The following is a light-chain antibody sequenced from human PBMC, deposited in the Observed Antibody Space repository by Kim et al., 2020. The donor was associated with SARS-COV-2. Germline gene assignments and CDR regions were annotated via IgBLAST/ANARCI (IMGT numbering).Light chain of an antibody. J-gene: IGLJ2*01. V-gene: IGLV3-21*04. CDR1: DIGSKS. Sequence: APGRTARITCGGDDIGSKSVHWYQQKPGQAPLLVISYDSDRPSGIPDRFSGSNSGNTATLTINRVEAGDEADYHCQVWDSNTHVVFGGGTKLTVL. CDR3: QVWDSNTHVV. CDR2: YDS.